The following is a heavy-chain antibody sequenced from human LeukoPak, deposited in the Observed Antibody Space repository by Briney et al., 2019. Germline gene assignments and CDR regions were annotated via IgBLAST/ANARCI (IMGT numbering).Heavy chain of an antibody. CDR3: ARLYSGSYIPEIFGFDI. CDR1: GGSISSYY. D-gene: IGHD1-26*01. J-gene: IGHJ3*02. CDR2: IYYSGST. V-gene: IGHV4-59*01. Sequence: SETLSLTCTVSGGSISSYYWSWIRQPPGKGLEWIGYIYYSGSTNYNPSLKSRVTISVDTSKNQFSLKLSSVTAADTAAYYCARLYSGSYIPEIFGFDIWGQGTMITVSS.